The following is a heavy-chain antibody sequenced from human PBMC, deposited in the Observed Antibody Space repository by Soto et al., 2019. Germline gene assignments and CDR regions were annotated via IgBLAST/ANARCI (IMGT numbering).Heavy chain of an antibody. D-gene: IGHD3-10*01. CDR1: GFTFSGSA. J-gene: IGHJ4*02. V-gene: IGHV3-73*01. CDR3: TSTMVRGVNDY. CDR2: IRSKANSYAT. Sequence: EVQLVESGGGLVQPGGSLKLSCAASGFTFSGSAMHWVRQASGKGLEWVGRIRSKANSYATAYAASVKGRFTISRDDSKNTAYLKMNSLKTEDTAVYYCTSTMVRGVNDYWGQGTLVTVSS.